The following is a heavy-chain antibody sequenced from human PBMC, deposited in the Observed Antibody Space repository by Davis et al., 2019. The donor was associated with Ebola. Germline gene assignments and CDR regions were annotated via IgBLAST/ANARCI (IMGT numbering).Heavy chain of an antibody. Sequence: HSQTPSLTRAISWDRVPFNSAAWPCIRQSPSRGLEWLGRTYYRSKWYNDYAVSVKSRITINPDTSKNQFSLQLNSVTPEDTAVYYCARDRQLVLDYWGQGTLVTVSS. CDR3: ARDRQLVLDY. CDR2: TYYRSKWYN. V-gene: IGHV6-1*01. CDR1: WDRVPFNSAA. J-gene: IGHJ4*02. D-gene: IGHD6-6*01.